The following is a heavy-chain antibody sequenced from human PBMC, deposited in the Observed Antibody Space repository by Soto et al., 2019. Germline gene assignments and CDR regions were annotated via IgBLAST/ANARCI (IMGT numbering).Heavy chain of an antibody. J-gene: IGHJ4*02. Sequence: SETLSLTCTVSGGSISSYYWYWIRQPPGKGLGWIGYIYYSGSTNYNPSLKSRVTISVDTSKNQFSLKLSSVTAADTAVYYCARVGYCSGGSCLDYWGQGTLVTVSS. D-gene: IGHD2-15*01. CDR1: GGSISSYY. CDR2: IYYSGST. CDR3: ARVGYCSGGSCLDY. V-gene: IGHV4-59*01.